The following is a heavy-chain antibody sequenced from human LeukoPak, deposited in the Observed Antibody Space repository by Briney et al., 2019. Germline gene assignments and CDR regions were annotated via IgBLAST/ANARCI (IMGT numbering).Heavy chain of an antibody. Sequence: GRSLRLSCAASGFTFTRYWMAWVRQAPGKGLEWVANIKQDGSEQYHVDSVRGRFTMSRDNTKNIVFLQMDSLRVEDTAVYYCARVSRSGYYGEYWGQGTTVTVSS. CDR3: ARVSRSGYYGEY. V-gene: IGHV3-7*01. CDR1: GFTFTRYW. CDR2: IKQDGSEQ. D-gene: IGHD3-3*01. J-gene: IGHJ4*02.